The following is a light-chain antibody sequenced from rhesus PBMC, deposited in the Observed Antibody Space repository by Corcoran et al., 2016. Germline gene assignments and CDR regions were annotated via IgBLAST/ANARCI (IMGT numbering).Light chain of an antibody. CDR3: LQCYSTPYS. CDR2: AAS. J-gene: IGKJ2*01. V-gene: IGKV1-36*02. CDR1: QGISDY. Sequence: DIQMTQSPSSLSASVGDRVTITCRASQGISDYLSWYQQKPGKDPKRLIYAASSLESGVPSRFSGSGSWTEFTLTISSLQTEDFAAYYCLQCYSTPYSFGQGTKVEIK.